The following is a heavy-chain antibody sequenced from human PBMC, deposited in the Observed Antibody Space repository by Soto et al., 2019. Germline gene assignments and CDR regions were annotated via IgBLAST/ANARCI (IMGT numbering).Heavy chain of an antibody. D-gene: IGHD3-10*01. CDR1: GFASRFTFSNYG. CDR3: AGGTMIRGVIRRAFDS. J-gene: IGHJ4*02. Sequence: QVQLVESGEGVVQPGKSLRLSCAASGFASRFTFSNYGMHWVRQAPGKGLEWVAVISYDGSDKYYADSVKGRFTISRDNSKNTLYLQMNSLRAEDTAVYYCAGGTMIRGVIRRAFDSWGQGTLVTVSS. CDR2: ISYDGSDK. V-gene: IGHV3-30*03.